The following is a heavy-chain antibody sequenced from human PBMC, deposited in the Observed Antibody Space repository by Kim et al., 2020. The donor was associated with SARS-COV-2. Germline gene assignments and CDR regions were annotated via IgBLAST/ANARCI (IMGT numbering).Heavy chain of an antibody. CDR3: ARPGGFGELQY. D-gene: IGHD3-10*01. V-gene: IGHV7-4-1*02. J-gene: IGHJ4*02. Sequence: PTYAQGITGRFVFSLDTSGSTAYLQISSLKAEDTAVYYCARPGGFGELQYWGQGTLVTVSS. CDR2: P.